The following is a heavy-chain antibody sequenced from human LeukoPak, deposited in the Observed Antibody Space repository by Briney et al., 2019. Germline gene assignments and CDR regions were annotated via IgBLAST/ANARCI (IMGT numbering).Heavy chain of an antibody. CDR2: ISSSSSTI. V-gene: IGHV3-48*04. D-gene: IGHD5-12*01. CDR3: ARLGSRYSGYDSPFDY. J-gene: IGHJ4*02. Sequence: GGSLRLSCAASGFTFSSYSMNWVRQAPGKGLEWVSYISSSSSTIYYADSVKGRFTISRDNAKNSLYLQMNSLRAEDTAVYYCARLGSRYSGYDSPFDYWAREPWSPSPQ. CDR1: GFTFSSYS.